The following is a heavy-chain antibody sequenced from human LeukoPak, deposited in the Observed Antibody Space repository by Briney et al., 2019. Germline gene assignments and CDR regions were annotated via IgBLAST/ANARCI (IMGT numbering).Heavy chain of an antibody. CDR3: AKDGGYCSSTSCQNYYYYYMDV. D-gene: IGHD2-2*03. V-gene: IGHV3-30*02. CDR1: GFTFSSYG. CDR2: IRYDGSNK. J-gene: IGHJ6*03. Sequence: GGSLRLSCAASGFTFSSYGMHWVRQAPGKWLEWVAFIRYDGSNKYYADSVKGRFTISRDNSKNTLYLQMNSLRAEDTAVYYCAKDGGYCSSTSCQNYYYYYMDVWGKGTTVTVSS.